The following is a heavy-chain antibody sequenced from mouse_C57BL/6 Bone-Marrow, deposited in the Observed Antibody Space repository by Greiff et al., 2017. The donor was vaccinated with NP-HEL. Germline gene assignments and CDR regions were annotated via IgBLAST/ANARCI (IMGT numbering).Heavy chain of an antibody. Sequence: EVKVVESGGGLVKPGGSLKLSCAASGFTFSSYAMSWVRQTPEKRLEWVATISDGGSYTYYPDNVKGRFTISRDNAKNNLYLQMSHLKSEDTAMYYCARDDYDGRDAMDYWGQGTSVTVSS. D-gene: IGHD2-4*01. V-gene: IGHV5-4*01. J-gene: IGHJ4*01. CDR2: ISDGGSYT. CDR1: GFTFSSYA. CDR3: ARDDYDGRDAMDY.